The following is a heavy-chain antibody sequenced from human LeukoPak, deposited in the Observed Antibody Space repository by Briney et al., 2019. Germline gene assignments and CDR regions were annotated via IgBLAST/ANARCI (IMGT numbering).Heavy chain of an antibody. Sequence: GGSLRLSCAASGFTFSSYWMNWVRQAPGKGLEWVSAISGSGGSTYYADSVKGRFTISRDNSKNTLYLQMNSLRAEDTAVYYCAKDWAYYYDSSGYQEQYFQHWGQGTLVTVSS. CDR1: GFTFSSYW. D-gene: IGHD3-22*01. CDR2: ISGSGGST. CDR3: AKDWAYYYDSSGYQEQYFQH. V-gene: IGHV3-23*01. J-gene: IGHJ1*01.